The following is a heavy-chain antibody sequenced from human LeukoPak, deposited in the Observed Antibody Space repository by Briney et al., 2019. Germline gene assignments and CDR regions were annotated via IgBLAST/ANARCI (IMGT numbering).Heavy chain of an antibody. CDR1: GFTFSSYA. J-gene: IGHJ4*02. CDR3: ARPSFTDYDFWSGAFDY. V-gene: IGHV3-23*01. D-gene: IGHD3-3*01. Sequence: GGSLRLSCAASGFTFSSYAMSWVRQAPGKGLEWVSAISGSGGSTYYPDSVKGRFTISRDNSKNTLYLQMNSLRAEDTAVYYCARPSFTDYDFWSGAFDYWGQGTLVTVSS. CDR2: ISGSGGST.